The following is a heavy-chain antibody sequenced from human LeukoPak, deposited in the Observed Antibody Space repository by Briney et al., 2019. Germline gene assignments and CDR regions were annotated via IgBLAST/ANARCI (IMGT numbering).Heavy chain of an antibody. J-gene: IGHJ2*01. CDR1: SGSLSGYY. CDR2: ITHSGSP. CDR3: ARGVDL. Sequence: KPSETLSLTCGVSSGSLSGYYWRWIRQPPGGGLEWLGEITHSGSPNYNPSLKSRVTISGDTSKKQFSLNLKSVTAAGTGVYYCARGVDLWGRGTPVTVSS. V-gene: IGHV4-34*01.